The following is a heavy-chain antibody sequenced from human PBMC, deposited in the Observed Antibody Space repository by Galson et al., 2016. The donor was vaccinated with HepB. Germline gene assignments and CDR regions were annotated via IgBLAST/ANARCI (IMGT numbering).Heavy chain of an antibody. D-gene: IGHD3-10*01. J-gene: IGHJ5*02. CDR3: ARGRRVRGVSTKYNWIDP. CDR1: DGSFSGYY. CDR2: INHIGNT. V-gene: IGHV4-34*01. Sequence: ETLSLTCDVYDGSFSGYYWSWIRQSPGKGLEWIGEINHIGNTKYNPSLKSRVSTSIDTSKNQFSLNLSSVTAADTAVYYCARGRRVRGVSTKYNWIDPWGQGTLVTVSS.